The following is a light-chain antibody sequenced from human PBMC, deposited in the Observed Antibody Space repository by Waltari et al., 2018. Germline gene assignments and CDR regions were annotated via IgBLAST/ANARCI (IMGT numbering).Light chain of an antibody. J-gene: IGLJ2*01. CDR1: SEHSAYA. V-gene: IGLV4-69*01. CDR2: IDGGGGH. Sequence: QLAVTQSPSASASLGASVKLTCTLSSEHSAYAIAWHQHQPEKGPRFLMQIDGGGGHAKGDGIPDRFSGFNSGAERYLPISSLQYEDEAAYYCQTWDPDTVVFGGGTKLTV. CDR3: QTWDPDTVV.